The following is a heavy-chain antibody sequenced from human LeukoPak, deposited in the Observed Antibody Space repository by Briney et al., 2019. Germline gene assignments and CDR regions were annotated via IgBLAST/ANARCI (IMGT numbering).Heavy chain of an antibody. V-gene: IGHV4-4*07. D-gene: IGHD4-11*01. CDR3: ASMTTVTHFDY. CDR2: IYTSGST. J-gene: IGHJ4*02. CDR1: GGSISSYY. Sequence: PSETLSLTCTVSGGSISSYYWSWIRQPAGKGLEWIGRIYTSGSTHYNPSLKSRVTISVDTSKNQSSLKLSSVTAADTAVYYCASMTTVTHFDYWGQGTLVTVSS.